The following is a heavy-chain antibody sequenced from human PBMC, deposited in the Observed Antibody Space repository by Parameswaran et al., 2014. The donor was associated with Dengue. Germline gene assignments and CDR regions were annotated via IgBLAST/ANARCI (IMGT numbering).Heavy chain of an antibody. J-gene: IGHJ4*02. D-gene: IGHD2-8*01. CDR3: ARDPGNFDNGFDC. Sequence: WIRQPPGKGLECVSVIYSGGTTYYADSVKGRFTISRDNSKNTLYLQMNSLRAEDTAVYYCARDPGNFDNGFDCWGQGTLVTVSS. CDR2: IYSGGTT. V-gene: IGHV3-53*01.